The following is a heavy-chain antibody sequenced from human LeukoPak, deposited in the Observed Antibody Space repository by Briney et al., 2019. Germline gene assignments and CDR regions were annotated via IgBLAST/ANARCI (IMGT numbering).Heavy chain of an antibody. J-gene: IGHJ4*02. CDR1: GGSISSSSYY. D-gene: IGHD3-16*01. Sequence: PSETLSLTCTVSGGSISSSSYYWGWIRQPPGKGLEWIGSIYYSGSTYYNPSLKSRVTISVDTSKNQFSLKLSSVTAADTAVYYCARGASLRRNYGYVSYFDYWGQGTLVTVSS. V-gene: IGHV4-39*07. CDR3: ARGASLRRNYGYVSYFDY. CDR2: IYYSGST.